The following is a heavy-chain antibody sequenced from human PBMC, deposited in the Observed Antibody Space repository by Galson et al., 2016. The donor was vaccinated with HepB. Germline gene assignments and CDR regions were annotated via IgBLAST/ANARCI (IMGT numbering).Heavy chain of an antibody. V-gene: IGHV3-23*01. D-gene: IGHD2-2*01. Sequence: SLRLSCAASGFTFRNYCMTWVRQAPGKGLEVVSSISRSGDSTDYADSVKGRFTISRDNSKNTLSLQMNSLTADDTAIYYCVQGSTAPAVWGKGTTVTVSS. CDR2: ISRSGDST. CDR3: VQGSTAPAV. J-gene: IGHJ6*04. CDR1: GFTFRNYC.